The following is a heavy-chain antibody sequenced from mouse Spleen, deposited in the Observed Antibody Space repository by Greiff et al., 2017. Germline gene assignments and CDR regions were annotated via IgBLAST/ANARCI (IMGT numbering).Heavy chain of an antibody. V-gene: IGHV5-12*02. CDR2: ISNGGGST. J-gene: IGHJ4*01. CDR3: ARGVLRYGAMDY. D-gene: IGHD1-1*01. Sequence: EVHLVESGGGLVQPGGSLKLSCATSGFTFSDYYMYWVRQTPEKRLEWVAYISNGGGSTYYPDTVKGRFTISRDNAKNTLYLQMSRLKSEDTAMYYCARGVLRYGAMDYWGQGTSVTVSS. CDR1: GFTFSDYY.